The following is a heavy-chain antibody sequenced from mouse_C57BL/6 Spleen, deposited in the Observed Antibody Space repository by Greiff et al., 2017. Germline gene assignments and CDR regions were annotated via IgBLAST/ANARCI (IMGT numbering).Heavy chain of an antibody. CDR3: ARRTGPYAMDY. D-gene: IGHD4-1*01. CDR1: GYTFTDYN. V-gene: IGHV1-18*01. Sequence: VQLQQSGPELVKPGASVKIPCKASGYTFTDYNMDWVKQSHGKSLEWIGDINPNNGGTIYNQKFKGKATLTVDKSSSTAYMELRSLTSEDTAVYYCARRTGPYAMDYWGQGTSVTVSS. J-gene: IGHJ4*01. CDR2: INPNNGGT.